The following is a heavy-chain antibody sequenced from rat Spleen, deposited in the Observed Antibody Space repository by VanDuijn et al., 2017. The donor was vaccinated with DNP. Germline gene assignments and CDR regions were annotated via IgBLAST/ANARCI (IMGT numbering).Heavy chain of an antibody. CDR2: ISYNGGTP. V-gene: IGHV5-7*01. D-gene: IGHD1-12*01. CDR3: ARHRTIMPYYYAMDA. Sequence: EVLLVESDGGLVQPGRSLKLSCAVSGFTFSDYYMAWVRQAPAKGLEWVATISYNGGTPYYRGSVKGRFTISRDNAQSTLYLQMDSLRSEDTATYYCARHRTIMPYYYAMDAWGQGASVTVSS. CDR1: GFTFSDYY. J-gene: IGHJ4*01.